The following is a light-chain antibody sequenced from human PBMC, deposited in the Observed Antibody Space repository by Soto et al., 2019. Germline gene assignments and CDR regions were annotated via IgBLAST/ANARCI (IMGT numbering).Light chain of an antibody. CDR1: QSVSSSY. V-gene: IGKV3-20*01. CDR2: GAS. Sequence: EIVLTQSPGTLSLSPGERATLSCRASQSVSSSYLAWYQQKPGQAPRLLIYGASSRATGIPDRFSGSGSGTDFTLTISRLEPEDFVLYYCQQYGSSLLTFGGGTKVEIK. J-gene: IGKJ4*01. CDR3: QQYGSSLLT.